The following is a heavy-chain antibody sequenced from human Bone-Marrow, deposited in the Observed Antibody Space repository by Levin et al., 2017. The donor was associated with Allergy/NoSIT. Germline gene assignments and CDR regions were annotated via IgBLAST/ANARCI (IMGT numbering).Heavy chain of an antibody. CDR2: IGTAGDT. D-gene: IGHD3-22*01. J-gene: IGHJ4*02. CDR1: GFTFSSYD. V-gene: IGHV3-13*01. Sequence: PGGSLRLSCAASGFTFSSYDMHWVRQATGKGLEWVSAIGTAGDTYYPGSVKGRFTISRENAKNSLYLQMNSLRAGDTAVYYCARDVWRITMIVVVITTGGYWGQGTLVTVSS. CDR3: ARDVWRITMIVVVITTGGY.